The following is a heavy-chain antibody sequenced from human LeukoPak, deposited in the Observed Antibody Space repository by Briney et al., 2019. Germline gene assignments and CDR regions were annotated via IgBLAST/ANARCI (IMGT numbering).Heavy chain of an antibody. V-gene: IGHV5-51*01. CDR1: GYSFSAYW. CDR2: THPGNSDI. D-gene: IGHD3-16*01. CDR3: ARTPGSSDYRGYQYWYFNL. Sequence: GESLRISCKGSGYSFSAYWVAWARQMPGKGLEWMGITHPGNSDIRYSPSFQGQVTISADKSVTTAYLQWSSLEASDTATYYCARTPGSSDYRGYQYWYFNLWGRGTRITVSS. J-gene: IGHJ2*01.